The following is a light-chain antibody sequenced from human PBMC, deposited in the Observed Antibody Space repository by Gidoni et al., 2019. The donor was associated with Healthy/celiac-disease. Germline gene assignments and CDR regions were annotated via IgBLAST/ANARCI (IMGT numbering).Light chain of an antibody. J-gene: IGKJ2*01. V-gene: IGKV2-28*01. Sequence: DIVMTQSPLSLPVTPGEPASISCRSSQILLHSNGYTYLDWYLQKPGQSPQLLIYLGSNRASGVPDRFSGSGSGTDFTLKISRVEAEDVGVYYCMQALQTPMYTFGQGTKLEIK. CDR2: LGS. CDR3: MQALQTPMYT. CDR1: QILLHSNGYTY.